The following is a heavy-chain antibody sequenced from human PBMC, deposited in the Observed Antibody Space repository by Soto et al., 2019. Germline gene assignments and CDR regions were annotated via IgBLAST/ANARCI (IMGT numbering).Heavy chain of an antibody. CDR2: IYYSGST. J-gene: IGHJ3*02. V-gene: IGHV4-59*01. Sequence: SETLSLTCTVSGGSISSYYWSWIRQPPGKGLEWIGYIYYSGSTNYNPSLKSRVTISVDTSKNQFSLKLSSVTAADTAVYYCAKDWNIVVVPAAPKRDAFDIWGQGTMVTVSS. CDR3: AKDWNIVVVPAAPKRDAFDI. D-gene: IGHD2-2*01. CDR1: GGSISSYY.